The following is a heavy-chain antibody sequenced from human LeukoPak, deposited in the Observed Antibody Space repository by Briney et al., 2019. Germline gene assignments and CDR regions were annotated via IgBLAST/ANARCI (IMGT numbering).Heavy chain of an antibody. Sequence: GGSLRLSCAASGFRFSSYAMSWVRQAPGKGLEWVSAISGSGVSTYYADSVKGRFTVSRDNSKNTLYLQMSSLRSEDTAVYYCARGVQLLGGAFDIWGQGTMVTVSS. V-gene: IGHV3-23*01. CDR1: GFRFSSYA. CDR2: ISGSGVST. J-gene: IGHJ3*02. D-gene: IGHD2-2*01. CDR3: ARGVQLLGGAFDI.